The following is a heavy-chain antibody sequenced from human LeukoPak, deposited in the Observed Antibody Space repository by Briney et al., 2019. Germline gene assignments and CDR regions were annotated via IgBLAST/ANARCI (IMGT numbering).Heavy chain of an antibody. Sequence: GASVKVSCKASGYTFTGYYMHWVRQAPGQGLEWMGWINPNSGGTNYAQKFQGRVTMTRNTSISTAYMELSSLRSEDTAVYYCARGIGGYCSGGSCYTHWYFDLWGRGTLVTVSS. CDR1: GYTFTGYY. CDR3: ARGIGGYCSGGSCYTHWYFDL. V-gene: IGHV1-2*02. CDR2: INPNSGGT. J-gene: IGHJ2*01. D-gene: IGHD2-15*01.